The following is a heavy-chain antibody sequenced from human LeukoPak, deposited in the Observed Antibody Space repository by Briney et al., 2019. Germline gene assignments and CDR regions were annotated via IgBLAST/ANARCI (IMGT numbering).Heavy chain of an antibody. CDR2: ISGSGGST. D-gene: IGHD3-10*01. CDR3: AKGSDLWFGET. V-gene: IGHV3-23*01. CDR1: GFTFSDYA. Sequence: TGGSLRLSRVVSGFTFSDYAMSWVRQAPGKGLKWVSAISGSGGSTYYADSVKGRFIISRDNSKNMLYLQMNSLRAEDTAVYYCAKGSDLWFGETWGQGTLVTVSS. J-gene: IGHJ4*02.